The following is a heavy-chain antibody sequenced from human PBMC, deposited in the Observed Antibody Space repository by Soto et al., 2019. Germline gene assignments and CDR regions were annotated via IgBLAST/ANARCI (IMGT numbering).Heavy chain of an antibody. CDR3: AREETHSSGYYHVRLNWFDP. V-gene: IGHV3-30-3*01. D-gene: IGHD3-22*01. CDR2: ISYDGSNK. CDR1: GFTFSSYA. J-gene: IGHJ5*02. Sequence: PGGSLRLSCAASGFTFSSYAMHWVRQAPGKGLEWVAVISYDGSNKYYADSVKGRFTISRDNSKNTLYLQMNSLRAEDTAVYYCAREETHSSGYYHVRLNWFDPWGQGTLVTVSS.